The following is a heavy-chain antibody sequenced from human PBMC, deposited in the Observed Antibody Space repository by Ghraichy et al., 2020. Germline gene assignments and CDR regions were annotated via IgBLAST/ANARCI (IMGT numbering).Heavy chain of an antibody. Sequence: VKVSCKASGGTFSSYAISWVRQAPGQGLEWMGGIIPIFGTANYAQKFQGRVTITADESTSTAYMELSSLRSEDTAVYYCARDNSYYPNGNWFDPWGQGTLVTVSS. CDR1: GGTFSSYA. CDR3: ARDNSYYPNGNWFDP. CDR2: IIPIFGTA. V-gene: IGHV1-69*01. D-gene: IGHD3-10*01. J-gene: IGHJ5*02.